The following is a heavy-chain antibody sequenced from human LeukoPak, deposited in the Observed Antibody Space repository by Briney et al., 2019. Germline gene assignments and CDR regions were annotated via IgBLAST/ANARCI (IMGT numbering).Heavy chain of an antibody. J-gene: IGHJ4*02. V-gene: IGHV3-74*01. CDR2: INTDGSST. CDR1: GFTFSSYW. Sequence: GGSLRLSCAASGFTFSSYWMHWVRQAPGKGLVWVSRINTDGSSTSYADSVKGRFTISRDNAKNTLYLQMNSLRAEDTAVYYCARRLTGSSGFYYFDYWGQGTLVTVSS. CDR3: ARRLTGSSGFYYFDY. D-gene: IGHD6-19*01.